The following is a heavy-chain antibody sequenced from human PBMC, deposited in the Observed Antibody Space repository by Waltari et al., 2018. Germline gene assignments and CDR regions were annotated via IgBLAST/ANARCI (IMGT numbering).Heavy chain of an antibody. CDR1: GYIFTNYG. Sequence: QVQLVQSGADVKKPGASLKVSCKASGYIFTNYGISWVRQAPGHGLEWMGWISGNNGYTNVAQKVLCRLTMAKDTSTNTVYMELSRLTSDDTAVYYCAKDRHQLIEEGFLLALDPWGQGTLVTVSS. CDR2: ISGNNGYT. J-gene: IGHJ5*02. CDR3: AKDRHQLIEEGFLLALDP. D-gene: IGHD2-2*01. V-gene: IGHV1-18*04.